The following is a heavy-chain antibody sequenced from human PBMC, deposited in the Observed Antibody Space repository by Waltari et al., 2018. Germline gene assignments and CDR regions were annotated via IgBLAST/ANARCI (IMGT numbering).Heavy chain of an antibody. Sequence: QVQLVQSGAEVKKPGSSVKVSCKASGGTFSSYAISWVRQAPGQGLEWRGGIRPMFGTANNAQKFQARGTITSDESTSTAYMELSSLRSEDTAVYYCARPRSLDYSGPDAFDIWGQGTMVTVSS. D-gene: IGHD4-4*01. CDR3: ARPRSLDYSGPDAFDI. CDR1: GGTFSSYA. CDR2: IRPMFGTA. V-gene: IGHV1-69*01. J-gene: IGHJ3*02.